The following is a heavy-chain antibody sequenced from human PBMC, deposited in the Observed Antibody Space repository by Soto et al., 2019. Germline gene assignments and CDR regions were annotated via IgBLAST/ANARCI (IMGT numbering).Heavy chain of an antibody. V-gene: IGHV1-18*01. CDR1: GYTFTSYG. Sequence: ASVKVSCKASGYTFTSYGISWVRQAPGQGLEWMGWISAYNGNTNYAQKLQGRVTMTTDTSTSTAYMELSSLRSEDTAVYYCARDTHVLLWFGESYNWFHHWGQGTLVTVSS. CDR3: ARDTHVLLWFGESYNWFHH. D-gene: IGHD3-10*01. J-gene: IGHJ5*02. CDR2: ISAYNGNT.